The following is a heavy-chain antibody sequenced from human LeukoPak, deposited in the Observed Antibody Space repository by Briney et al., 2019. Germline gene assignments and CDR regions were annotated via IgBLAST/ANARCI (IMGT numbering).Heavy chain of an antibody. Sequence: ALVKVSCKASGYTFTSYGISWVRQAPGQGLEWMGWISAYNGNTNYAQKLQGRVTMTTDTSTSTAYMELRSLRSDDTAVYYCARFLCDNGVCHRAFDIWGQGTVVTVS. J-gene: IGHJ3*02. CDR1: GYTFTSYG. D-gene: IGHD2-8*01. CDR3: ARFLCDNGVCHRAFDI. CDR2: ISAYNGNT. V-gene: IGHV1-18*01.